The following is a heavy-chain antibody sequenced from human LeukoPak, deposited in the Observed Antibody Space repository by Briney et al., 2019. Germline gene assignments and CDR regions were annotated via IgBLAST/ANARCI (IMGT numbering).Heavy chain of an antibody. J-gene: IGHJ4*02. CDR3: ARERGSSDYYDSSGYHPFDY. D-gene: IGHD3-22*01. CDR1: GGSFSGYY. CDR2: IYYSGST. Sequence: SETLSLTCAVYGGSFSGYYWSWIRQPPGKGPEWIGSIYYSGSTYYNPSLKSRVTISVDTSKNQFSLKLSSATAADTAVYYCARERGSSDYYDSSGYHPFDYWGQGTLVTVSS. V-gene: IGHV4-34*01.